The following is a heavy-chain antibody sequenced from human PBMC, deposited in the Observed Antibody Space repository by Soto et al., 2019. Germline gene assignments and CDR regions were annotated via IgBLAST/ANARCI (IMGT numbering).Heavy chain of an antibody. V-gene: IGHV2-5*02. CDR2: IYLDDDK. D-gene: IGHD3-22*01. Sequence: QITLKESGPTLVKPTQTLTLTCTFSGFSLSSTRMAVGWIRQPPGKALEWLALIYLDDDKRYSPFLKIRLTITMDTSKNQMVLTMTNIGRIDTARYYCAHIVVVGLGYYIDYWRQRTLDTVS. CDR1: GFSLSSTRMA. J-gene: IGHJ4*02. CDR3: AHIVVVGLGYYIDY.